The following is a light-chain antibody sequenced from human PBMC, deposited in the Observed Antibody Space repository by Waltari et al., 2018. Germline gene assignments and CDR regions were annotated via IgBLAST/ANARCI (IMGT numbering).Light chain of an antibody. CDR2: DAS. V-gene: IGKV3-11*01. Sequence: EIVLTQSPATLSLSPGETTTLSCRASQSVSSYLAWYQHKPGQAPRLLIYDASNRATGIPARFSGSGSGTDFTLTISSLEPEDFAVYYCQQFYSRPWTFGQGTKVEI. CDR1: QSVSSY. CDR3: QQFYSRPWT. J-gene: IGKJ1*01.